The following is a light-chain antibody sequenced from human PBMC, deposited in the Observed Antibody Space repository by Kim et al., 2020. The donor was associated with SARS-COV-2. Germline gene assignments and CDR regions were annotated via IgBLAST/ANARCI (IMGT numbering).Light chain of an antibody. J-gene: IGKJ1*01. CDR1: QGIRND. Sequence: ASVGDIVTIACRGSQGIRNDLGWSQQKPGKAPKLLIYAASSLQSGVPSRFSGSGSGTDFTLTIDSLQPEDFATYYCLQDYNYPRTCGQGTKVEIK. CDR2: AAS. CDR3: LQDYNYPRT. V-gene: IGKV1-6*01.